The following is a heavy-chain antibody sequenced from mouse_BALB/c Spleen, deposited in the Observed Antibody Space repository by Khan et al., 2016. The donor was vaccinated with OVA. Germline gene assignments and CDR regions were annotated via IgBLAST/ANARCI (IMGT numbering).Heavy chain of an antibody. D-gene: IGHD1-2*01. CDR3: TRTAIHYYGCSAMDY. J-gene: IGHJ2*01. Sequence: EVQLQESGAELVKPGASVKLSCTASGFNIKDTYIHWVKQRPEQGLEWSGRIDPEIGNTKYDPKLQDKATIIADTSTNTVYLHLSSLTSEDTAVYFCTRTAIHYYGCSAMDYWGQGITLTVSS. CDR1: GFNIKDTY. CDR2: IDPEIGNT. V-gene: IGHV14-3*02.